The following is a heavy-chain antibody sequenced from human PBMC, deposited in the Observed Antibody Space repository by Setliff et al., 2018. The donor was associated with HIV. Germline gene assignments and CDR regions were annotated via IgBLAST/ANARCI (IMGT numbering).Heavy chain of an antibody. CDR3: ARDVDHMVDV. CDR2: MNPNNGNT. CDR1: GYNFTDYD. Sequence: ASVKVSCKASGYNFTDYDINWVRQATGQGLEWMGWMNPNNGNTGYAEKFQGRVTMTRDTSISTAYMELSSLRSDGTAVYYCARDVDHMVDVWGQGTPVTVSS. V-gene: IGHV1-8*02. J-gene: IGHJ6*02.